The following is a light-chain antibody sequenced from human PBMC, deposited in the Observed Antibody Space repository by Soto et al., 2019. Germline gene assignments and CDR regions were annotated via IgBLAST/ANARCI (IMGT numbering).Light chain of an antibody. Sequence: EIVLTQSPATLSLSPVERATLSCRASQSVSSYLAWYQQKPGQAPRLLIYDASNRATGTPARFSGSGSGTDFTLTISSLEPEDFAVYYCQQRSNWPSLTFGGGTKVDI. CDR1: QSVSSY. J-gene: IGKJ4*01. CDR3: QQRSNWPSLT. CDR2: DAS. V-gene: IGKV3-11*01.